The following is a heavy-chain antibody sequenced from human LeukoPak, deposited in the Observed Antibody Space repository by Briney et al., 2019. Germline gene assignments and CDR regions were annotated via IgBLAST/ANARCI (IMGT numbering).Heavy chain of an antibody. CDR3: ARAPPGYYSDY. J-gene: IGHJ4*02. D-gene: IGHD1-14*01. V-gene: IGHV4-59*01. CDR1: GGSISSYY. CDR2: IYYSGST. Sequence: SETLSLTCTVSGGSISSYYWSWIRQPPGKGLEWIGYIYYSGSTNYNPSLKSRVTISVDTSKNQFSLKLSSVTAADTAVYYCARAPPGYYSDYWGQGTLVTVSS.